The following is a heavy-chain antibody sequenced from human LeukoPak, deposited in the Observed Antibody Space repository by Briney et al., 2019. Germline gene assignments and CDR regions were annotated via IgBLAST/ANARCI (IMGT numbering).Heavy chain of an antibody. J-gene: IGHJ4*02. CDR3: ARLLRGELPYFDY. CDR2: IYYSGST. V-gene: IGHV4-39*01. CDR1: GGSISSSSYY. D-gene: IGHD1-26*01. Sequence: SETLSLTCTVSGGSISSSSYYWGWIRQPPGKGLEWLGSIYYSGSTYYNASLKSRVTISVDTSKNQFSLKLSSVTDADTAVYYCARLLRGELPYFDYWGQGTLVTVSS.